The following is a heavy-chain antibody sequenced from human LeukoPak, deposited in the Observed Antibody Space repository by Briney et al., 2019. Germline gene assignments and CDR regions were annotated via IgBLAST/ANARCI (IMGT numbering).Heavy chain of an antibody. J-gene: IGHJ4*02. CDR3: ARDCRSTNCYKVFDY. V-gene: IGHV1-3*01. CDR2: INAGNGNT. Sequence: ASVKVSCKASGYTFTSYAMHWVRQAPGQRLEWMGWINAGNGNTKYSQKFQGRVTITRDTSASTAYMELSSLRSEDTAVYYCARDCRSTNCYKVFDYWGQGTLVTVSS. CDR1: GYTFTSYA. D-gene: IGHD2-2*02.